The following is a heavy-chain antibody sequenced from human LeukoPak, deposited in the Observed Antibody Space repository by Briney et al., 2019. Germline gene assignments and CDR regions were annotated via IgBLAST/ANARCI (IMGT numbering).Heavy chain of an antibody. CDR1: GFTSTSYS. J-gene: IGHJ4*02. CDR2: ISSRSNYI. D-gene: IGHD3-22*01. Sequence: GGSLRLSCAASGFTSTSYSMNWVRLAPGKGLEWVSCISSRSNYIYYADSVKGRFTISRDNAKNSLYLQMNSLRAEDTAVYYCVRDRGRYDSSGYYYEGYFDYWGQGTLVTVSS. V-gene: IGHV3-21*01. CDR3: VRDRGRYDSSGYYYEGYFDY.